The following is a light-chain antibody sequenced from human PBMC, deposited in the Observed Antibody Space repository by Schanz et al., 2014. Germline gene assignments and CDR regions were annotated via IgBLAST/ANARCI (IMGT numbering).Light chain of an antibody. V-gene: IGLV2-14*01. J-gene: IGLJ3*02. CDR2: DVS. Sequence: QSVLTQPASVSGSPGQWITISCTGTSSDVGGYNYVSWFQQHAGKAPKVMIYDVSNRPSGVSHRFSGSKSGNTASLTISGXXXEDEADYYCSSYTSSDNLVFGGGTKLTGL. CDR3: SSYTSSDNLV. CDR1: SSDVGGYNY.